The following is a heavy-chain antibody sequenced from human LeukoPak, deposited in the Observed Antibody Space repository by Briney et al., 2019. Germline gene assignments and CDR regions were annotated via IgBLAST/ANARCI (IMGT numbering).Heavy chain of an antibody. CDR3: ARDGGCSGGSCYPPPWYYGMDV. CDR1: GFTFSSYA. CDR2: ISSNGGST. Sequence: GGSLRLSCAASGFTFSSYAMHWVRQAPGKGLEYVSAISSNGGSTYYANSVKGRFTISRDNSKNTLYLQMGSLRAEDMAVYYCARDGGCSGGSCYPPPWYYGMDVWGQGTTVTVSS. V-gene: IGHV3-64*01. J-gene: IGHJ6*02. D-gene: IGHD2-15*01.